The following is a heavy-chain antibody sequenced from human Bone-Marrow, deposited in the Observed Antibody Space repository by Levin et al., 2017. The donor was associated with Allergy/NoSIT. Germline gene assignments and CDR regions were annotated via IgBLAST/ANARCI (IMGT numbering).Heavy chain of an antibody. J-gene: IGHJ3*01. D-gene: IGHD1-14*01. CDR3: ATPSGITGTTDAFDV. CDR1: GFTFRSHA. V-gene: IGHV3-23*01. CDR2: ISGSGGST. Sequence: PGGSLRLSCAASGFTFRSHAMSWVRQAPGKGLEWVSGISGSGGSTYYADSVKGRFTISRDNSKNTLYLQMNSLSADDTAVYYCATPSGITGTTDAFDVWGQGTMVTVSS.